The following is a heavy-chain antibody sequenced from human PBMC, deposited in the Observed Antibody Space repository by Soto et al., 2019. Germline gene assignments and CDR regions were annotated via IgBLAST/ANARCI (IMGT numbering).Heavy chain of an antibody. CDR3: ARVGYSSSWYHYYYYYGMDV. Sequence: GGSLGLSCAASGFTFSSYSMNWVRQAPGKGLEWVSSISSSSSYIYYADSVKGRFTISRDNAKNSLYLQMNSLRAEDTAVYYCARVGYSSSWYHYYYYYGMDVWGQGTTVTVSS. J-gene: IGHJ6*02. V-gene: IGHV3-21*01. CDR1: GFTFSSYS. CDR2: ISSSSSYI. D-gene: IGHD6-13*01.